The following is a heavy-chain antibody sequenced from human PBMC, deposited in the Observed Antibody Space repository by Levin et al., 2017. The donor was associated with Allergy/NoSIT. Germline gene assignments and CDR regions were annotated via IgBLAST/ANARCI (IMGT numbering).Heavy chain of an antibody. Sequence: SETLSLTCAVSGGSITSGGYSWNWIRQPPGKGLEWIGYIYHTGSTNYNPSLKSRVTISVDRSKNQFSLKLTSVTAADTAVYYCAGGDPSGYPYSWFDPWGQGTLVTVSS. V-gene: IGHV4-30-2*01. D-gene: IGHD5-12*01. CDR1: GGSITSGGYS. J-gene: IGHJ5*02. CDR3: AGGDPSGYPYSWFDP. CDR2: IYHTGST.